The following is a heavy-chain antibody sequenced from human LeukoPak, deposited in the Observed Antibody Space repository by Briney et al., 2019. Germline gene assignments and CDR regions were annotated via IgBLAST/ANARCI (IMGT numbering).Heavy chain of an antibody. CDR1: GYTFTSHD. V-gene: IGHV1-8*01. Sequence: ASVKVSCKXSGYTFTSHDINWVRQAAGQGLEWVGYINPNSGNSVYSQNFQGRVTLTRNTSINTAYMELTSLRSEDTPVYYCARVPRESYSHWGQGTLVTVSS. CDR3: ARVPRESYSH. D-gene: IGHD1-26*01. J-gene: IGHJ4*02. CDR2: INPNSGNS.